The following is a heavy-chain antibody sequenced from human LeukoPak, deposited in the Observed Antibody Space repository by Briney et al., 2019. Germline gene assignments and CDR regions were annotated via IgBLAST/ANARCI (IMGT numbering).Heavy chain of an antibody. D-gene: IGHD2-2*01. Sequence: GESLKISCKSSGYTFTKYWIGWVRQMPGKGLEWMGITYPSDSDTRYTPSFQGQVTISVDKSISTAYLQWSSLKASDTAMYYCATNPPGCSSGWYNPWGQGTLVTVSS. CDR2: TYPSDSDT. J-gene: IGHJ5*02. V-gene: IGHV5-51*01. CDR3: ATNPPGCSSGWYNP. CDR1: GYTFTKYW.